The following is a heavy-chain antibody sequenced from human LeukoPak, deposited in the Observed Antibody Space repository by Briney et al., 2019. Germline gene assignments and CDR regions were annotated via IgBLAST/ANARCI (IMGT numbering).Heavy chain of an antibody. V-gene: IGHV4-34*01. CDR1: GGSFSGYY. J-gene: IGHJ4*02. CDR2: INHSGST. Sequence: SETLSLTCAVYGGSFSGYYWSWIRQPPGKGLEWIGEINHSGSTNYNPSLKSRVTISVDTSKNQFSLKLSSATAADTAVYYCARGFRSYYFDYWGQGTLVTVSS. CDR3: ARGFRSYYFDY.